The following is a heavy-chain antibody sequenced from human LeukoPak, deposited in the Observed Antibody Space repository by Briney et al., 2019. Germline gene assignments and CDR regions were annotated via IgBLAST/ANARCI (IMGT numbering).Heavy chain of an antibody. Sequence: PGGSLRLSCAASGFTVSSNYMSWVRQAPGKGLEWVSVIYSGGSTYYADSVKGRFAISRDNSKNTLYLQMNSLRAEDTAAYYCARAYTVTTGDYFDYWGQGTLVTVSS. CDR3: ARAYTVTTGDYFDY. V-gene: IGHV3-66*01. J-gene: IGHJ4*02. CDR2: IYSGGST. D-gene: IGHD4-17*01. CDR1: GFTVSSNY.